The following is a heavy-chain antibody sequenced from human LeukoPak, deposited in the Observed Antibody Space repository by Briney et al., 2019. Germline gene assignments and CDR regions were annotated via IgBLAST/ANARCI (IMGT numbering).Heavy chain of an antibody. D-gene: IGHD1-1*01. CDR1: GFTFSSYG. J-gene: IGHJ4*02. Sequence: GGSLRLSCAASGFTFSSYGMHWVRQAPGKGLEWVAVIPYDGSNKYYADSVKGRFTISRDNSKNTLYLQMNSLRAEDTAVYYCAKVGTQVYFDYWGQGTLVTVSS. CDR3: AKVGTQVYFDY. CDR2: IPYDGSNK. V-gene: IGHV3-30*18.